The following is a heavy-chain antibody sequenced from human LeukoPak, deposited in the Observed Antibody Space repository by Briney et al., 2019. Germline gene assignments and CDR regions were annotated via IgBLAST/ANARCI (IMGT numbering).Heavy chain of an antibody. CDR3: AKDHQYYDFWSGYGEGNWFDP. Sequence: GGSLRLSCAASGFTFGDYSMTWIRQAPGKGLEWVSYISGSGSTIYYADSVKGRFTISRDNAKNSLYLQMNSLRAEDTAVYYCAKDHQYYDFWSGYGEGNWFDPWGQGTLVTVSS. D-gene: IGHD3-3*01. J-gene: IGHJ5*02. CDR2: ISGSGSTI. CDR1: GFTFGDYS. V-gene: IGHV3-11*04.